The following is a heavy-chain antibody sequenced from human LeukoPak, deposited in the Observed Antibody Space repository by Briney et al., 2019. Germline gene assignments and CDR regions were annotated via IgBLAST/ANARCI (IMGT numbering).Heavy chain of an antibody. Sequence: GRSLRLSCAASGFTFSSYGMHWVRQAPGKGLEWVAVIWYDGSNIYYADSVKGRFTISRDNSKNTLYLQMNSLRAEDTAVYYCARDQGRDSSGWYVYWGQGTLVTVSS. J-gene: IGHJ4*02. V-gene: IGHV3-33*01. CDR3: ARDQGRDSSGWYVY. D-gene: IGHD6-19*01. CDR1: GFTFSSYG. CDR2: IWYDGSNI.